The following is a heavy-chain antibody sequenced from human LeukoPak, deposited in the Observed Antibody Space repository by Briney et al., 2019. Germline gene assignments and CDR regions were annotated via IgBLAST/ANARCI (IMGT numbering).Heavy chain of an antibody. CDR1: GFTLSSYA. CDR2: ISVSGNT. CDR3: ARGGSGWT. D-gene: IGHD6-19*01. V-gene: IGHV3-23*01. J-gene: IGHJ5*02. Sequence: PGGSLRLSCAASGFTLSSYAMSWVRQGPGKGLEWVSAISVSGNTYHADSAKGRFTISRDSSKNTLYLQMNSLRAGDKAVYYCARGGSGWTWGQGTLVTVSS.